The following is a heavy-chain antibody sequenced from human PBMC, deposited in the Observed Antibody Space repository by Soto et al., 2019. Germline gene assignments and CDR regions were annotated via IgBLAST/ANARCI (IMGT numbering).Heavy chain of an antibody. V-gene: IGHV1-46*01. D-gene: IGHD2-21*02. Sequence: QVQVVQSGAEVKKPGASVKVSCKASGYSSSNYYTHWVRQAPGQGLEWMGIVNPYGASSNYAQSFQGRVTLTRDTSTNTDYMDLSRLTSEDTAVYYCASVTTIWSNWGQGTLVTVSS. CDR1: GYSSSNYY. J-gene: IGHJ4*02. CDR3: ASVTTIWSN. CDR2: VNPYGASS.